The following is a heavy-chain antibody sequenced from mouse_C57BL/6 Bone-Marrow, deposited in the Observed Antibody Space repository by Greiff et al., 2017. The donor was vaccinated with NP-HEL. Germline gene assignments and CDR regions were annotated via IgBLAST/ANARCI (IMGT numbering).Heavy chain of an antibody. J-gene: IGHJ4*01. CDR1: GYTFTSYW. Sequence: QVQLQQPGAELVKPGASVKLSCKASGYTFTSYWMQWVKQRPGQGLEWIGEFDPSDSYTNYNQKFKGKATLTVDTSSSTAYMQLSSLTSEDSAVYYCANDYDYAMDYWGQGTSVTVSS. CDR3: ANDYDYAMDY. V-gene: IGHV1-50*01. CDR2: FDPSDSYT. D-gene: IGHD2-4*01.